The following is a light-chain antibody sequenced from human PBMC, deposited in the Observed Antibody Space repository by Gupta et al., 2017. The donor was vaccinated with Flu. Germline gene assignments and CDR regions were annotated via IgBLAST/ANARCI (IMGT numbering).Light chain of an antibody. CDR3: QQHDSSPRT. CDR1: QSVSSSY. V-gene: IGKV3-20*01. J-gene: IGKJ1*01. CDR2: GAS. Sequence: LPSAPGGAATTSGRPTQSVSSSYLAWYQQKPGKAPRLLIYGASSMPTGIPERFSGSGSGTXFTLTIXSLEPEDFATYYCQQHDSSPRTFGXGTKVEIK.